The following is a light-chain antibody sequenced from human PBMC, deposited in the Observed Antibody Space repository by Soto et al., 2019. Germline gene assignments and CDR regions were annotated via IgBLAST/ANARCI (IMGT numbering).Light chain of an antibody. Sequence: EIVLTQSPGTLSLSPGERATLSCRASQSVSSSQLAWYQQKPGQAPRLLIYGASTTATGIPARFSGGGSGTDFTLTISRLVPEDFAVYYCQQSCSSPEYTFGQGDQLQVK. CDR2: GAS. CDR3: QQSCSSPEYT. V-gene: IGKV3-20*01. J-gene: IGKJ2*01. CDR1: QSVSSSQ.